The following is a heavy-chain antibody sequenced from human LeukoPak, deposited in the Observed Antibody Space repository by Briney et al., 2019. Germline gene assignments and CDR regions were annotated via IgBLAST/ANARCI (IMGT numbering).Heavy chain of an antibody. J-gene: IGHJ6*02. CDR3: AKLAAASEYSFTDV. CDR2: ISVSGDKT. Sequence: PGGTLRLSCAASGFTFSTYAMSWVRQAPGKGLEWVSAISVSGDKTYYAGSVKGRYTISRDNSKNTLFLQMNSLRAEDTAVYYCAKLAAASEYSFTDVWGQGTTVTVSS. V-gene: IGHV3-23*01. CDR1: GFTFSTYA. D-gene: IGHD2-15*01.